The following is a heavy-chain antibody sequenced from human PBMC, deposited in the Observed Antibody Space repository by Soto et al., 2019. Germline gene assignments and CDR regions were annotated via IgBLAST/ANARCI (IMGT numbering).Heavy chain of an antibody. Sequence: PSETLSLTCAVYGGSFSGYYWSWIRQPPGKGLEWIGEINHSGSTNYNPSLKSRVTISVDTSKNQFSLKLSSVTAADTAVYYCARTLGPQVTGYVDSDYRWTIDQWGQGTLVTVS. CDR3: ARTLGPQVTGYVDSDYRWTIDQ. V-gene: IGHV4-34*01. J-gene: IGHJ4*02. CDR2: INHSGST. CDR1: GGSFSGYY. D-gene: IGHD4-4*01.